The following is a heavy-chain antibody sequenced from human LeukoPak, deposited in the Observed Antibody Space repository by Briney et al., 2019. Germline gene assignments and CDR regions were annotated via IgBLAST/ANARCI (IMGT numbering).Heavy chain of an antibody. Sequence: ASETLSLTCTVSGGSISSYYWSWIRQPPGKGLEWIGYVSYSGSTNYNPSVKSRVTISVDTSKNQFSLKLSSVTAADTAVFYCARLAVAGYYYFDYWGQGTLVTVSS. D-gene: IGHD6-19*01. V-gene: IGHV4-59*08. CDR3: ARLAVAGYYYFDY. CDR1: GGSISSYY. CDR2: VSYSGST. J-gene: IGHJ4*02.